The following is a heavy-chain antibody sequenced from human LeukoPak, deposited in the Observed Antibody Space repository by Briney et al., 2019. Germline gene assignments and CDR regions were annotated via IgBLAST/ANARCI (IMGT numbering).Heavy chain of an antibody. CDR2: IRYDGSNK. CDR1: GFTFSSYG. V-gene: IGHV3-30*02. CDR3: AKDLPVGYCSGGSCYAGPEFDP. D-gene: IGHD2-15*01. J-gene: IGHJ5*02. Sequence: GGSLRLSCAASGFTFSSYGMHWVRQAPGKGLRGVAGIRYDGSNKYYADSVKARFTISRDNSKNTLYLKMNSLRAEDTAVYYCAKDLPVGYCSGGSCYAGPEFDPWGQGTLVTVSS.